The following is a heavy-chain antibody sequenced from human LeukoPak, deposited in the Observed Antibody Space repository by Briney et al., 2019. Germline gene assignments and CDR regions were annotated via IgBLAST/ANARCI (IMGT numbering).Heavy chain of an antibody. V-gene: IGHV1-69-2*01. CDR2: VDPEDGET. CDR3: ATGGALRIDY. D-gene: IGHD4-17*01. Sequence: ASMKVSCKASGYTFTDYYMHWVQQAPGKGLEWMGRVDPEDGETIYAEKFQGRVTITADTSTDTAYMELSSLRSEDTAVYYCATGGALRIDYWGQGTLVTVSS. J-gene: IGHJ4*02. CDR1: GYTFTDYY.